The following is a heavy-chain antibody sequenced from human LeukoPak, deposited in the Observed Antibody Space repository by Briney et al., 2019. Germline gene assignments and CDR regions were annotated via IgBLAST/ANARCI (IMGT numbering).Heavy chain of an antibody. CDR2: IYNSGST. V-gene: IGHV4-31*03. CDR3: ATDLHDCYGPIDY. CDR1: GGSVSSGGYY. D-gene: IGHD2-21*01. Sequence: SETLSLTCTVSGGSVSSGGYYWSWIRQHPGKGLEWIGYIYNSGSTYYNPSLKSRVIISADTSKNQFSLNLSSVTAADTAVYYCATDLHDCYGPIDYWGQGTLITVSS. J-gene: IGHJ4*02.